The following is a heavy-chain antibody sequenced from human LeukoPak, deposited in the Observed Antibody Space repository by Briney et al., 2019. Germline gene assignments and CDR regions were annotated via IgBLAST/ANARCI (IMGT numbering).Heavy chain of an antibody. CDR3: AKSVAATGSLKHLRSGYFFDS. CDR1: GYIFTGYY. J-gene: IGHJ4*02. CDR2: IDPNSGGT. Sequence: ASVKVSCKSSGYIFTGYYMHWVRQAPGQGLEWMGWIDPNSGGTNSAQRFQGRVAMTRDTSITTAYMELNRLRSDDTAVYYCAKSVAATGSLKHLRSGYFFDSWGQGTLVTVSS. V-gene: IGHV1-2*02. D-gene: IGHD6-13*01.